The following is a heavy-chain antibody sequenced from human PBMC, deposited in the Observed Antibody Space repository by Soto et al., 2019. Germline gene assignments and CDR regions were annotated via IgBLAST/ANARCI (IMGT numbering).Heavy chain of an antibody. CDR1: GYTLTTYG. J-gene: IGHJ4*02. D-gene: IGHD6-13*01. Sequence: QVQLVQSGAEVKKPGASVKISCKASGYTLTTYGLHWVRQAPGQGLEWMGWINPGNGDTKYSQKFQGRVTIIRDTSANIVYMELNSLRSEDTAVFYCARDDASSIDSWCQGTLVTVSS. V-gene: IGHV1-3*01. CDR2: INPGNGDT. CDR3: ARDDASSIDS.